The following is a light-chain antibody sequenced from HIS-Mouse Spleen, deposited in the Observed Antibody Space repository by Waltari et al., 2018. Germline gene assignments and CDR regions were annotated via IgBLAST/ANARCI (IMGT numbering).Light chain of an antibody. V-gene: IGLV1-47*01. CDR1: SSNIGSNY. J-gene: IGLJ3*02. CDR3: AAWDDSLSGPV. CDR2: RNN. Sequence: QSVLTQPPSASGTPGQRVTISCSGSSSNIGSNYAYWYQQLPGTAPKLLICRNNQRPSGVPDRFSGSKSGTAASLAISGLRSEDEADYYCAAWDDSLSGPVFGGGTKLTVL.